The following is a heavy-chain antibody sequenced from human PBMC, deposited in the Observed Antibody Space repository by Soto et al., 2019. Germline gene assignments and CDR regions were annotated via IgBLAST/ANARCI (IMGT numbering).Heavy chain of an antibody. CDR2: IYYSGST. Sequence: SETLSLTCTVSGGSISSGDYYWSWIRQPPGKGLEWIGYIYYSGSTYYNPSLKSRVTISVDTSKNQFSLKLSSVTAADTAVYYCVRDRLAAAGTVSNYYYYGMDVWGQGTTVTVSS. CDR1: GGSISSGDYY. CDR3: VRDRLAAAGTVSNYYYYGMDV. D-gene: IGHD6-13*01. V-gene: IGHV4-30-4*01. J-gene: IGHJ6*02.